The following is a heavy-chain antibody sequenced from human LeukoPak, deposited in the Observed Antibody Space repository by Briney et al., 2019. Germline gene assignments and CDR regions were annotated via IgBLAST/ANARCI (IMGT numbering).Heavy chain of an antibody. D-gene: IGHD3-10*02. J-gene: IGHJ6*04. CDR2: ISSSGSTI. V-gene: IGHV3-48*03. CDR3: AELGITMIGGV. CDR1: GFTVSRNY. Sequence: PGGSLRLSCAASGFTVSRNYMSWVRQAPGKGLEWVSYISSSGSTIYYADSVKGRSTISRDNAKNSLYLQMNSLRAEDTAVYYCAELGITMIGGVWGKGTTVTISS.